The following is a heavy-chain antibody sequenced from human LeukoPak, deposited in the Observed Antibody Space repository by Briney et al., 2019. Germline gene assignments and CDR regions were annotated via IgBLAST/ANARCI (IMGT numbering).Heavy chain of an antibody. V-gene: IGHV4-34*01. Sequence: SETLSLTCAVYGGSFSGYYWSWIRQPPGKGLEWIGEINHSGSTNYNPSLKSRVTISVDASKNQFSLKLSSVPAADTAVYYCARGHGVRPLWGYWGKGTLVTVSS. CDR1: GGSFSGYY. CDR2: INHSGST. J-gene: IGHJ4*02. D-gene: IGHD5-18*01. CDR3: ARGHGVRPLWGY.